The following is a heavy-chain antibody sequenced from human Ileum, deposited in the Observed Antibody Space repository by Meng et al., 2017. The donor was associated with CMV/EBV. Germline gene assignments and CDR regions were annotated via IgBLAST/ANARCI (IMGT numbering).Heavy chain of an antibody. CDR1: GFSVATKY. Sequence: GESLKISCAASGFSVATKYISWVRQAPGKGLEWVSVIYSGGSTYYADSVKGRFTISRDNSKNAVFLQMNNLRAEDTAVYYCARAGYYRSIWNQRTGGDAFDIWGHGTMVTVSS. CDR2: IYSGGST. D-gene: IGHD3-22*01. V-gene: IGHV3-53*01. CDR3: ARAGYYRSIWNQRTGGDAFDI. J-gene: IGHJ3*02.